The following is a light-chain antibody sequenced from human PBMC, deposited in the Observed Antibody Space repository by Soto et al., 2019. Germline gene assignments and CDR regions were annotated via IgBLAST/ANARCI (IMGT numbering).Light chain of an antibody. CDR1: QRVSNNF. CDR2: DAT. V-gene: IGKV3D-20*01. J-gene: IGKJ1*01. Sequence: VVLTQFPGTLSLSPGETATLSCGASQRVSNNFLGWYQQKPGLPPILLIYDATSRANGIPERFSGRGSGTHFTLTISRLEPEDFAVYYCQQYGSTPWTFGRGTKVE. CDR3: QQYGSTPWT.